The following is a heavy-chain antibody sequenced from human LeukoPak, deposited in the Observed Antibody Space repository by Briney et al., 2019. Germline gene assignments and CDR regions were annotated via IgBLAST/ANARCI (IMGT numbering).Heavy chain of an antibody. Sequence: SETLSLTCAVSGGSISSGGYSWSWIRQPPGKGLEWIGYIYHSGSTYYNPSLKSRVTISVDTSKNQFSLKLSSVTAADTAVYYCARSFVGSGSGLICYDSNAPRYYFDYWGQGTLVTVSS. D-gene: IGHD3-22*01. CDR3: ARSFVGSGSGLICYDSNAPRYYFDY. CDR2: IYHSGST. V-gene: IGHV4-30-2*01. J-gene: IGHJ4*02. CDR1: GGSISSGGYS.